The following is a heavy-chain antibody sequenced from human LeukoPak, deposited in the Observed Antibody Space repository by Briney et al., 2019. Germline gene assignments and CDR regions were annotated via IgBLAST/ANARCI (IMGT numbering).Heavy chain of an antibody. CDR3: ARGGYYDSTGPLEG. CDR2: ISSSSSYI. CDR1: GFTFSSYS. Sequence: PGGSLRLSCAASGFTFSSYSMNWVRQAPGKGLELVSSISSSSSYISYSDSVKGRFTISRDNAKNSLYLQMNRLRAEDTAVYYCARGGYYDSTGPLEGWGQGTLVTVSS. J-gene: IGHJ4*02. V-gene: IGHV3-21*01. D-gene: IGHD3-22*01.